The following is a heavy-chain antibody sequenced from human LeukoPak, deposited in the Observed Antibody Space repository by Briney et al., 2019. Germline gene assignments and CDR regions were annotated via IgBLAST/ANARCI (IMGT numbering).Heavy chain of an antibody. CDR2: ISYDGSNK. D-gene: IGHD5-18*01. V-gene: IGHV3-30*18. J-gene: IGHJ4*02. CDR1: GFTFSSYG. Sequence: PGRSLRLSCAASGFTFSSYGMHWVRQAPGKGLEWVAVISYDGSNKYYADSVKGRFTISRDNSKNTLYLQMNSLRAEDTAVYYCAKDRTGGYSYGFPDYWGQGTLVTVSS. CDR3: AKDRTGGYSYGFPDY.